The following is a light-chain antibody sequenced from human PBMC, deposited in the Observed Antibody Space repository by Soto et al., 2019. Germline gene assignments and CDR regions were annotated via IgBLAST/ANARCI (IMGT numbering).Light chain of an antibody. V-gene: IGKV3D-20*02. CDR2: GAS. J-gene: IGKJ5*01. CDR3: QQRDSWPIT. CDR1: QSFSSGY. Sequence: EIVLTQSPGTLSLSPGERATLSCRASQSFSSGYLAWYQQKPGQAPRLLIYGASSRATDIPDRFSGSGSGTDFTLTISGLEPEDFAVYYCQQRDSWPITFGQGTRLEIK.